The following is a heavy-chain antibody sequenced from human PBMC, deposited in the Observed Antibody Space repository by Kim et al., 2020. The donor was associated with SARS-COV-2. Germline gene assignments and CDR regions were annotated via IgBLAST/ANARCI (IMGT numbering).Heavy chain of an antibody. D-gene: IGHD5-18*01. Sequence: GGSLRLSCAASGFTFSSYGMHWVRQAPGKGLEWVAVICYDGSNKYYADSVKGRFTISRDNSKNTLYLQMNSLRAEDTAVYYCARDGKIQLCFLGYYMDVWGEGPTVRVPS. V-gene: IGHV3-33*01. CDR3: ARDGKIQLCFLGYYMDV. CDR2: ICYDGSNK. CDR1: GFTFSSYG. J-gene: IGHJ6*03.